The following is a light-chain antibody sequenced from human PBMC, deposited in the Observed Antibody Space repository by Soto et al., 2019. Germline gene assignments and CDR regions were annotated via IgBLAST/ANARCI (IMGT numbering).Light chain of an antibody. CDR1: QSVSSN. CDR3: QQFIDGWT. V-gene: IGKV3-15*01. J-gene: IGKJ1*01. Sequence: EIVMTQSPATLSVSPGERATLSCRASQSVSSNLAWYQQKPGQAPRLLIYGASTRATGIPARFSGSGSGTEFTLTISSLQSDDFATYYCQQFIDGWTFGQGTKVEIK. CDR2: GAS.